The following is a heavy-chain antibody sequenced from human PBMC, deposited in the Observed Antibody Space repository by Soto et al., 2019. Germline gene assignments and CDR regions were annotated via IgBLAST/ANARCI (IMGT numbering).Heavy chain of an antibody. V-gene: IGHV4-39*01. D-gene: IGHD5-12*01. CDR3: ARRDGYNFYY. CDR2: IYYTGST. Sequence: SETLSLTCTVSGGSISSSSYYWGWIRQPPGKGLEWIGTIYYTGSTYYNPSLKSRVTISVDTSKNQFSLKLSSVTAADTAVYYCARRDGYNFYYWGQGTLVTVSS. CDR1: GGSISSSSYY. J-gene: IGHJ4*02.